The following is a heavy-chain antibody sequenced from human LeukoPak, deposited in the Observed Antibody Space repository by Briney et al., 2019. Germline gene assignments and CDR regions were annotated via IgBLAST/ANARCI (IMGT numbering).Heavy chain of an antibody. V-gene: IGHV3-23*01. CDR1: GFTFSSYA. J-gene: IGHJ4*02. Sequence: PGGSLRLSCAASGFTFSSYAMSWVRQAPGKGLEWVSAISGSGGSTYYADSVKGRFTISRDNSKNMLYLQMNSLRAEDTAVYYCAKKPVGRAAGYYFDYWGQGTLVTVSS. D-gene: IGHD6-13*01. CDR2: ISGSGGST. CDR3: AKKPVGRAAGYYFDY.